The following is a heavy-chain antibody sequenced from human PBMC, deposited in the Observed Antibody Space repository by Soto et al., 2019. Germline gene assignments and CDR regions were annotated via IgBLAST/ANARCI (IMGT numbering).Heavy chain of an antibody. CDR1: GFTFSSYA. CDR2: ISGSGGST. D-gene: IGHD3-10*01. J-gene: IGHJ4*02. Sequence: EVQLLESGGGLVQPGGSLRLSCAASGFTFSSYAMNWVRQAPGKGLEWVSAISGSGGSTYYADSVKGRFTISRDNSKNKLYLQMNSLRAEDTAVYYCAKEGRAGGYFDYWGQGTLVTVSS. CDR3: AKEGRAGGYFDY. V-gene: IGHV3-23*01.